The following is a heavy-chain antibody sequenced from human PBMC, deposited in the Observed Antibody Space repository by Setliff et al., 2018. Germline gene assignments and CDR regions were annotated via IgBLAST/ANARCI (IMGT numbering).Heavy chain of an antibody. J-gene: IGHJ4*02. D-gene: IGHD2-21*02. CDR2: INHSGST. Sequence: SETLSLTCAVYGESFSGHYWSWIRQPPGKGLEWIGEINHSGSTNYNPSLKSRVTISVDTSKNQFSLKLSSVAAADTAVYYCARGFDVCGGGACYTDGPYYFDYWGQGTPVTSPQ. CDR1: GESFSGHY. V-gene: IGHV4-34*01. CDR3: ARGFDVCGGGACYTDGPYYFDY.